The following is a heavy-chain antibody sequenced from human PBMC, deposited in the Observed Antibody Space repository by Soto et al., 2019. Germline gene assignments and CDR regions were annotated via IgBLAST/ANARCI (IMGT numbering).Heavy chain of an antibody. V-gene: IGHV4-39*01. J-gene: IGHJ4*02. CDR3: ARVETFGGVITSNFDY. CDR1: GGSINSSYSY. Sequence: SETLSLTCTVSGGSINSSYSYWGWIRQPPGKGLEWIGSVFYSGSTFYNPSLKSRVTISVDTSKNQFSLKLSSVTAADTAVYYCARVETFGGVITSNFDYWGQGTLVTVYS. CDR2: VFYSGST. D-gene: IGHD3-16*01.